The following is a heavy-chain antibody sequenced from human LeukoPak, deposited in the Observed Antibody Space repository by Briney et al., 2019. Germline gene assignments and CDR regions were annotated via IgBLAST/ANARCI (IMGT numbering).Heavy chain of an antibody. CDR3: ARLDYYDNSGYYY. V-gene: IGHV4-59*08. CDR1: GGSISSYY. CDR2: VYYSGNT. J-gene: IGHJ4*02. Sequence: SETLSLTCTVSGGSISSYYWSWIRQPPGKGLEWIGYVYYSGNTNYNPSLKSRVTISVDTSKNQFSLKLSSVIAADTAVYYCARLDYYDNSGYYYWGQGTLVTVSS. D-gene: IGHD3-22*01.